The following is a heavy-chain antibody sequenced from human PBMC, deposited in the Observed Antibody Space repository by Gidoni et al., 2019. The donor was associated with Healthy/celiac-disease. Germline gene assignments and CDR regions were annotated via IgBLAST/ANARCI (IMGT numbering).Heavy chain of an antibody. V-gene: IGHV3-9*01. J-gene: IGHJ4*02. D-gene: IGHD5-12*01. CDR3: AKGGDGYNLLYYFDY. CDR2: ISWHSGSI. Sequence: EVQLVESGGGLVQPGRSLRLSCEASGFTFDDYAMHWVRQAPGKGLEWVSGISWHSGSIGYADSVKGRFTISRDNAKNSLYLQMNSLRAEDTALYYCAKGGDGYNLLYYFDYWGQGTLVTVSS. CDR1: GFTFDDYA.